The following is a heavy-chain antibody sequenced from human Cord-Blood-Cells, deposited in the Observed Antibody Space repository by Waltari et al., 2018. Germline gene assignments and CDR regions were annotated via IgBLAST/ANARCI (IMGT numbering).Heavy chain of an antibody. V-gene: IGHV4-34*01. D-gene: IGHD6-6*01. CDR3: ARSSSIAARGWDY. Sequence: QVQLQQWGAGLLKPSETLSLTCAVHGGSFSGYYWSWIRQPPGKGLEWIGEINHSGSTNYNPSLKSRVTISVDTSKNQFSLKLSSVTAADTAVYYCARSSSIAARGWDYWGQGTLVTVSS. J-gene: IGHJ4*02. CDR1: GGSFSGYY. CDR2: INHSGST.